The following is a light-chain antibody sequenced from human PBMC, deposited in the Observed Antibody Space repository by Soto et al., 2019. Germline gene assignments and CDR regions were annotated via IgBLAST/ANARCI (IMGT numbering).Light chain of an antibody. V-gene: IGKV1-9*01. CDR1: QGISNY. J-gene: IGKJ5*01. Sequence: IQLTQSPSSLSASVGERVTITCRASQGISNYLAWYQQKPGKTPRLLIYGATTLQSGVPSRFSGSGSGTDFALTISSLQPEDFATYYCQQLKSYVTFGQGTRLEIK. CDR2: GAT. CDR3: QQLKSYVT.